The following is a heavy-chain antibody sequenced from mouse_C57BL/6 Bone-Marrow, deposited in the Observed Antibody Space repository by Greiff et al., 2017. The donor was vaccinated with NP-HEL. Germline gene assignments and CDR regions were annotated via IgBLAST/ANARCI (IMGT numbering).Heavy chain of an antibody. D-gene: IGHD2-2*01. CDR1: GFTFSSYA. Sequence: EVQLVESGEGLVKPGGSLKLSCAASGFTFSSYAMSWVRQTPEKRLEWVAYISSGGDYIYYADTVKGRVTISRDNARNTLYLQMSSLKSEDTAMYYCTSLYGYDKGFDYWGQGTTLTVSS. V-gene: IGHV5-9-1*02. CDR2: ISSGGDYI. CDR3: TSLYGYDKGFDY. J-gene: IGHJ2*01.